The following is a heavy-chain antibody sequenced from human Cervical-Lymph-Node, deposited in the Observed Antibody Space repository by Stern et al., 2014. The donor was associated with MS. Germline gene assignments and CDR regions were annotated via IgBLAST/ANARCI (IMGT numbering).Heavy chain of an antibody. CDR1: GFSLPTYGVG. CDR2: ICWDDDK. Sequence: QVTLKESGPTLVKPTQTLTLTCTVSGFSLPTYGVGVGWIRQPPGKGLEWLSLICWDDDKPYSPSLKNMVTVPKDTSKNQVVLTMNNVDRVDSATYFCAHRPMNGRMFDFWGQGTPVTVSS. J-gene: IGHJ4*02. D-gene: IGHD3-22*01. V-gene: IGHV2-5*02. CDR3: AHRPMNGRMFDF.